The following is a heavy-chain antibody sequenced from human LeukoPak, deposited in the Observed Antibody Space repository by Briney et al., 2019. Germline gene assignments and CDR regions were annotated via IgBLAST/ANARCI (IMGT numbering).Heavy chain of an antibody. V-gene: IGHV4-34*01. CDR2: INHSGST. D-gene: IGHD3-16*01. CDR1: GGSFSGYY. CDR3: ARDTFEKDAFDI. J-gene: IGHJ3*02. Sequence: SETLSLTCAVYGGSFSGYYWSWIRQPPGKGLEWIGEINHSGSTNYNPSLKSRVTISVDTSKNQFSLKLSSVTAADTAVYYCARDTFEKDAFDIWGQGTMVTVSS.